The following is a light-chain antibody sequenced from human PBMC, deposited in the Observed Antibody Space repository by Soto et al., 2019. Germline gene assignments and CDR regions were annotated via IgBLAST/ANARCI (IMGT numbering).Light chain of an antibody. J-gene: IGKJ4*01. CDR1: QSLLHSNGYNY. V-gene: IGKV2-28*01. Sequence: DIVMTQSPLSLPVTPGEPASISCRSSQSLLHSNGYNYLDWYLQKPGQSPQLLIYLGCNRASGVPDRFSGSGSGTDFTRKSSRVEAEDVGVYYCMQALQAPLTFGGGTKVEIK. CDR3: MQALQAPLT. CDR2: LGC.